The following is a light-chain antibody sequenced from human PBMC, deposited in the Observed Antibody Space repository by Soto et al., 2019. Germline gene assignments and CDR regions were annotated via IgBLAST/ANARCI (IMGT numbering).Light chain of an antibody. J-gene: IGLJ1*01. CDR2: EVT. Sequence: QSVLTQPASVSGSPGQSITLSCTGTTSDVRGYHFVSWYQQHPGKAPKLMIYEVTNRPSGVSDRFSGSKSGNTASLTISGLQAEDEADYYCYSYTTTSTYVFGTGTKLTVL. CDR1: TSDVRGYHF. CDR3: YSYTTTSTYV. V-gene: IGLV2-14*01.